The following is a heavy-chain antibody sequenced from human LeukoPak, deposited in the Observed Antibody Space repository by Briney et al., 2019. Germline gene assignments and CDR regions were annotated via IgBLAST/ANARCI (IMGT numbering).Heavy chain of an antibody. CDR2: ISSSSSTI. CDR1: RFTFSRYS. J-gene: IGHJ4*02. Sequence: GGSLRLSCAASRFTFSRYSMNWVRQAPGKGLEWVSYISSSSSTIYYADSVKGRFTISRDNAKNSLYLQMNSLRAEDTAVYYCAREFDYDSSGYYYFDYWGQGTLVTVSS. V-gene: IGHV3-48*01. D-gene: IGHD3-22*01. CDR3: AREFDYDSSGYYYFDY.